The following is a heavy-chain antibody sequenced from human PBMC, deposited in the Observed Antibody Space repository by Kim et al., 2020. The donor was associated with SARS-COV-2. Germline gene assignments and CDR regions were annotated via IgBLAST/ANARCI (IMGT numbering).Heavy chain of an antibody. CDR3: ARVVRDGYNDYFDY. J-gene: IGHJ4*02. CDR1: GFTFSDSY. Sequence: GGSLRLSCAASGFTFSDSYMCWLRQAPGKGLEWLSYISYSSSYINYADSVKGRFTISRDNAKNSLFLQMSSLRAEDTTVYYCARVVRDGYNDYFDYWGQGTLVTVSS. CDR2: ISYSSSYI. V-gene: IGHV3-11*05. D-gene: IGHD5-12*01.